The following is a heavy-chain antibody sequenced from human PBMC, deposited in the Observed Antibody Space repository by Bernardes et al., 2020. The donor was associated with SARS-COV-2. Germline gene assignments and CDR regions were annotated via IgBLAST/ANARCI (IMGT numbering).Heavy chain of an antibody. Sequence: GGSLRLSCAASGFTFSSYSMNWVRQAPGKGLEWVSYISSSSSTIYYADSVKGRFTISRDNAKNSLYLQMNSLRDEDTAVYYCARDERPWYLYYGMDVWGQGTTVTVSS. CDR1: GFTFSSYS. V-gene: IGHV3-48*02. D-gene: IGHD6-13*01. CDR3: ARDERPWYLYYGMDV. CDR2: ISSSSSTI. J-gene: IGHJ6*02.